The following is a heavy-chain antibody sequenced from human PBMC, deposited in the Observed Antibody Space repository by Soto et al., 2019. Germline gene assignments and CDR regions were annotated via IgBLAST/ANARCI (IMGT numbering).Heavy chain of an antibody. CDR1: GDIFDSLT. J-gene: IGHJ6*03. CDR3: ARELGGYVYLYYYIPMDG. CDR2: IIPVLGMA. Sequence: QVQLVQSGAEMKKPGSSVKVSCQASGDIFDSLTLNWVRQAPGLGLQWMGRIIPVLGMANYTQTFQGIVTVIAEESTSTVYVELSSLASEDTAGYSGARELGGYVYLYYYIPMDGWGEGTTVTVSS. V-gene: IGHV1-69*08. D-gene: IGHD5-12*01.